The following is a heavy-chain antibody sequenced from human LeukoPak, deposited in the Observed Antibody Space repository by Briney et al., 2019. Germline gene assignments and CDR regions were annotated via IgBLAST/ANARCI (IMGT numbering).Heavy chain of an antibody. Sequence: GGSLRVSCAASGFTFSAFGMHWVRQAPGKGLEWVAIIWYDGSDKYYADSVKGRFTVSRDNSKNTLHLQVNSLRAEDTAVYYCARDRGTTSSAGYYFDTWGQGALVTVSS. CDR2: IWYDGSDK. V-gene: IGHV3-33*01. CDR3: ARDRGTTSSAGYYFDT. J-gene: IGHJ4*02. D-gene: IGHD6-6*01. CDR1: GFTFSAFG.